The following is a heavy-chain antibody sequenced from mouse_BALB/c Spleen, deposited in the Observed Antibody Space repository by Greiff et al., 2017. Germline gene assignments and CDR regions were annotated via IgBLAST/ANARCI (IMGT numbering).Heavy chain of an antibody. D-gene: IGHD1-1*01. V-gene: IGHV3-2*02. J-gene: IGHJ1*01. CDR2: ISYSGST. CDR1: GYSITSDYA. CDR3: AREEITTVVAKDFDV. Sequence: EVMLVESGPGLVKPSQSLSLTCTVTGYSITSDYAWNWIRQFPGNKLEWMGYISYSGSTSYNPSLKSRISITRDTSKNQFFLQLNSVTTEDTATYYCAREEITTVVAKDFDVWGAGTTVTVSS.